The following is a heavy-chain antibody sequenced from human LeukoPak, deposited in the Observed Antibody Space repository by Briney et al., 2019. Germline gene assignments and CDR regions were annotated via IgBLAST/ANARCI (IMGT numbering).Heavy chain of an antibody. D-gene: IGHD3-10*01. CDR2: ISSSSSYI. Sequence: GGSLRLSCAASGFTFSSYSMNWVRQAPGKGLEWVSSISSSSSYIYYADSVKGRFTISRDNAKNSLYPQMNSLRAEDTAVYYCARESPAGYYGMDVWGQGTTVTVSS. CDR3: ARESPAGYYGMDV. J-gene: IGHJ6*02. V-gene: IGHV3-21*01. CDR1: GFTFSSYS.